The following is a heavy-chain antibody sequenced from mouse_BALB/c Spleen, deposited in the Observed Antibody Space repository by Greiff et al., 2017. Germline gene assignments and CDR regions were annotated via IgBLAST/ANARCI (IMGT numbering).Heavy chain of an antibody. V-gene: IGHV1S56*01. CDR3: ARAGYYDPFAY. D-gene: IGHD2-4*01. CDR1: GYTFTSYY. CDR2: IYPGNVNT. J-gene: IGHJ3*01. Sequence: VQLQQSGPELVKPGASVRISCKASGYTFTSYYIHWVKQRPGQGLEWIGWIYPGNVNTKYNEKFKGKATLTADKSSSTAYMQLSSLTSEDSAVYFCARAGYYDPFAYWGQGTLVTVSA.